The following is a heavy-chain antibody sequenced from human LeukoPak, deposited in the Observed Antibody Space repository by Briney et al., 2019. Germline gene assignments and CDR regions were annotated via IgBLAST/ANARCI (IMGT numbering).Heavy chain of an antibody. CDR1: GFTFSGYS. CDR2: ICSSSTYI. Sequence: GGSLRLSCAASGFTFSGYSMNWVRQAPGKGLEWVSSICSSSTYIYYAESVKGRFTTSRDNAKNSLYLQMNSLRAEDTAVYYCARGASGSYNGFDYWGQGTLVTVSS. J-gene: IGHJ4*02. D-gene: IGHD3-10*01. CDR3: ARGASGSYNGFDY. V-gene: IGHV3-21*01.